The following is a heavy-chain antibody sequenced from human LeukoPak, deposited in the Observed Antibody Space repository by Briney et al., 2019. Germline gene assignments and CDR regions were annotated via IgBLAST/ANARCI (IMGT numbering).Heavy chain of an antibody. Sequence: SETLSLTCTVSGGSISSGSYYWSWLRQPAGKGLEWIGRIYTSGSTNYNPSLKSRVTISLDTSKNQFSLKLSSVTAADTAVYYCARAASGDAVYYYGSGRRYYYYYMDVWGKGTTVTISS. CDR2: IYTSGST. CDR3: ARAASGDAVYYYGSGRRYYYYYMDV. CDR1: GGSISSGSYY. V-gene: IGHV4-61*02. D-gene: IGHD3-10*01. J-gene: IGHJ6*03.